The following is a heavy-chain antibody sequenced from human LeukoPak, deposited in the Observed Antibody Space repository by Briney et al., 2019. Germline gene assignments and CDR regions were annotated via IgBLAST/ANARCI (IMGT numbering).Heavy chain of an antibody. CDR1: GYTFTSYH. V-gene: IGHV7-4-1*02. CDR3: ARDLGYYDSSGYY. J-gene: IGHJ4*02. D-gene: IGHD3-22*01. CDR2: INTNTGNP. Sequence: ASVKVSCKASGYTFTSYHLNWVRQAPGQGLEWMGWINTNTGNPTYAQVFTGRFVFPLDTSVSTAYLQISSLKAEDTAVYYCARDLGYYDSSGYYWGQGTLVTVSS.